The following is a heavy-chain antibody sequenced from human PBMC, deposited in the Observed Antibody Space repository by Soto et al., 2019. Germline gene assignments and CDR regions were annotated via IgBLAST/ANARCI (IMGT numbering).Heavy chain of an antibody. D-gene: IGHD2-2*01. Sequence: QVQLVESGGGVVQPGRSLRLSCAASGFTFSSYGMHWVRQAPGKGLAWVAVIWYDGSNKYYADSVKGRFTISRDNSKNTLYLQMNSLRAEDTAVYYCAREFGDCSSTSCYSFDYWCQGTLVTVSS. V-gene: IGHV3-33*01. CDR3: AREFGDCSSTSCYSFDY. CDR1: GFTFSSYG. CDR2: IWYDGSNK. J-gene: IGHJ4*02.